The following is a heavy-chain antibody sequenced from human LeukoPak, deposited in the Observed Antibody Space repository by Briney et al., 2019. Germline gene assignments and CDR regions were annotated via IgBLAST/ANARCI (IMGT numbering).Heavy chain of an antibody. CDR3: ARTYGSGSYYH. CDR1: GGSFSGYY. V-gene: IGHV4-30-4*08. CDR2: IYYSGST. D-gene: IGHD3-10*01. J-gene: IGHJ5*02. Sequence: PSETLSLTCAVYGGSFSGYYWSWIRQPPGKGLEWIGYIYYSGSTYYNPSLKSRVTISVDTSKNQFSLKLSSVTAADTAVYYCARTYGSGSYYHWGQGTLVTVSS.